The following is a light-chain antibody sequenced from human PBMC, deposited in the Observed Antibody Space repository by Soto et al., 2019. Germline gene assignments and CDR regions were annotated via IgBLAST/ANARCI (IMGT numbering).Light chain of an antibody. Sequence: QSVLTQPPSASGAPGQRVTISCSGSASNIGRDPVNWYQQVPGTAPKLLIYSNNQRPSGVPDRFSGSKSGTSASLAISGLQSEDEADYYCAAWDDSLNGPVFGGGTKLTVL. V-gene: IGLV1-44*01. J-gene: IGLJ3*02. CDR3: AAWDDSLNGPV. CDR2: SNN. CDR1: ASNIGRDP.